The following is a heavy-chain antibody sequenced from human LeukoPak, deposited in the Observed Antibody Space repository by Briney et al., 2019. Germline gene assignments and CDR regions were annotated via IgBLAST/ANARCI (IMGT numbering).Heavy chain of an antibody. CDR3: ARVSYSSGWYEIDP. D-gene: IGHD6-19*01. V-gene: IGHV4-4*07. CDR1: GGSISSYY. J-gene: IGHJ5*02. CDR2: IYTSGST. Sequence: SETLSLTCTDSGGSISSYYWSWSRQPAGKGLEWIGRIYTSGSTNYNPSLKSRVTMSVDTSKNQFSLKLSSVTAAATAVYYCARVSYSSGWYEIDPWGQGTLVTVSS.